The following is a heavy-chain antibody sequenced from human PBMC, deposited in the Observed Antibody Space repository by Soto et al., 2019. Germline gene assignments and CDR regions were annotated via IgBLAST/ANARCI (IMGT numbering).Heavy chain of an antibody. CDR1: GFIFSGYA. D-gene: IGHD2-8*02. CDR2: VIGSGDGT. V-gene: IGHV3-23*01. CDR3: ATDDALSGVNYYYYMDV. J-gene: IGHJ6*03. Sequence: GGSLRLSCAASGFIFSGYAMSWVRQAPGKRLEWVSNVIGSGDGTYYADSVKGRFIITRDNTKNTLYLQMNSLRAEDTAVYYCATDDALSGVNYYYYMDVWGKGTTVTVSS.